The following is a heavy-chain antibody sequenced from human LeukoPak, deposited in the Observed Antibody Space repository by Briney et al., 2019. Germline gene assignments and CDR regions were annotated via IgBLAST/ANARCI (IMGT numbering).Heavy chain of an antibody. CDR2: IYSGGST. J-gene: IGHJ4*02. CDR1: GFTVSSNY. D-gene: IGHD1-26*01. Sequence: SLRLSCAASGFTVSSNYMSWVRQAPGKGLEWVSVIYSGGSTYYADSVKGRFTISRDNSKNTLYLQMNSLRAEDTAVYYCARVTVGGTIDYWGQGTLVTVSS. V-gene: IGHV3-66*01. CDR3: ARVTVGGTIDY.